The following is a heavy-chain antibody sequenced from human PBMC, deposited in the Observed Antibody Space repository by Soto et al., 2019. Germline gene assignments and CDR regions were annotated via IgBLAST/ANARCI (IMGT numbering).Heavy chain of an antibody. CDR1: GGSISSDG. D-gene: IGHD1-1*01. Sequence: SETLSLTCTASGGSISSDGYRWIRNIPGKGLEWIGYIYYSGNTKYNPSLESRVTISVDASKNQVSLNLKSVTAADTAVYYCAKQGGKYGIRSFDPWGQGTLVTVSS. CDR3: AKQGGKYGIRSFDP. V-gene: IGHV4-59*08. J-gene: IGHJ5*02. CDR2: IYYSGNT.